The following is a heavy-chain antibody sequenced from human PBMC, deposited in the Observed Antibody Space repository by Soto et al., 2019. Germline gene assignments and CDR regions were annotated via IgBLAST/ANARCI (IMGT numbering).Heavy chain of an antibody. CDR1: GGSVSSGSYY. CDR3: VRDGNY. J-gene: IGHJ4*02. V-gene: IGHV4-61*01. Sequence: QVQLQESGPGLVKPSETLSLTCTVSGGSVSSGSYYWSWIRQPPGKGLEWIGYIYNSGSTNYNPSLNSRVTISVDTSKNQFSLKRSSVTAADTALYYCVRDGNYWGQGTLVTVSS. CDR2: IYNSGST.